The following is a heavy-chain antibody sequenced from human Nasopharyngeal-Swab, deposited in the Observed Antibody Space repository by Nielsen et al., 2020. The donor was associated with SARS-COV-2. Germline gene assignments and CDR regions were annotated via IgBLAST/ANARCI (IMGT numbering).Heavy chain of an antibody. CDR3: ARGHNTYCGGDCYSLAPDY. CDR2: ISYDGSNK. J-gene: IGHJ4*02. Sequence: GESLKISCAASGFTFSSYGMHWVRQAPGKGLEWVAVISYDGSNKYYADSVKGRFTISRDNSKNTLHLQMNSLRAEDTAVYYCARGHNTYCGGDCYSLAPDYWGQGTLVTVSS. D-gene: IGHD2-21*02. V-gene: IGHV3-30*03. CDR1: GFTFSSYG.